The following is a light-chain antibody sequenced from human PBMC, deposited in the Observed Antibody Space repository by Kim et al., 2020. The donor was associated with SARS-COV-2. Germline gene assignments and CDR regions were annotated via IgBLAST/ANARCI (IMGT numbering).Light chain of an antibody. CDR3: QQSHSTPWLT. V-gene: IGKV1-39*01. Sequence: SVGDRVTMACRASQSIGTRLNWYQQRPGKAPKLLIYAASSLQSGVPSRFSGSGSGTDFTLTISSLQPEDFATYYCQQSHSTPWLTFGGGTKVDI. CDR1: QSIGTR. J-gene: IGKJ4*01. CDR2: AAS.